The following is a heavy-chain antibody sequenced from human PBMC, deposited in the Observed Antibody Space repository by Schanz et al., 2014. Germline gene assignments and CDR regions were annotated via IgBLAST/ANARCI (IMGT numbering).Heavy chain of an antibody. CDR1: GGSLSGYY. J-gene: IGHJ4*02. CDR2: INQSGRA. Sequence: QVQLQQWGAGLLKPSETLSLSCAVYGGSLSGYYWGWVHQPPRKGLEWIGEINQSGRASYNPSLKSRVTISVDTSNNQFSLKVTSVTAADTALYFCARGYDFWSGLRGGDYWGQGTLVTVSS. V-gene: IGHV4-34*01. D-gene: IGHD3-3*01. CDR3: ARGYDFWSGLRGGDY.